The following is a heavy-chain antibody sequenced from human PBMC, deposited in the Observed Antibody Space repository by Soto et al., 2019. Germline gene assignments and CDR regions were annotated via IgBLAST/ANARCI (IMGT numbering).Heavy chain of an antibody. CDR3: ARHRRDYPFDI. Sequence: GESLKISCKGSGYGFTSYWIGWVRQMPGKGLEWMGIIYAGDTETRYSPSFQGLVTISADKSISTAYLQWSSLEASDTAMYYCARHRRDYPFDIWGQGTMVTVS. CDR1: GYGFTSYW. V-gene: IGHV5-51*01. D-gene: IGHD3-10*01. J-gene: IGHJ3*02. CDR2: IYAGDTET.